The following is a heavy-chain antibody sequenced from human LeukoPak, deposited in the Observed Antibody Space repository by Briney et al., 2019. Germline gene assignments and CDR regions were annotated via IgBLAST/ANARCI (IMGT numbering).Heavy chain of an antibody. D-gene: IGHD3-22*01. CDR2: ISTSVNP. V-gene: IGHV4-61*02. J-gene: IGHJ5*02. CDR1: GGSISSGSYY. Sequence: SETLSLTCTVSGGSISSGSYYWNWIRQPAGKGLEWIGRISTSVNPNYNPSLKSRVTISVDTSKNQFSLKLSSVTAADTAVYYCAREGYGYDSSGYYPNWFDPWGQGTLVTVSS. CDR3: AREGYGYDSSGYYPNWFDP.